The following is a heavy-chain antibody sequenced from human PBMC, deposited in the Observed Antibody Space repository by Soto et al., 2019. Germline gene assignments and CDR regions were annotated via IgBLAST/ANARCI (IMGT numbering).Heavy chain of an antibody. V-gene: IGHV4-34*01. CDR2: INQSGST. J-gene: IGHJ6*03. D-gene: IGHD6-13*01. CDR1: GESFSGYY. CDR3: VAGSRTPVEAARPLSRYYSYMDV. Sequence: PSETLSLTCAVSGESFSGYYWSWIRQPPGKGLEWIGEINQSGSTNYNASLKSRVTISLDTPKNRLSLTLTSVTAADTAMYFCVAGSRTPVEAARPLSRYYSYMDVWXKGTTVTVSS.